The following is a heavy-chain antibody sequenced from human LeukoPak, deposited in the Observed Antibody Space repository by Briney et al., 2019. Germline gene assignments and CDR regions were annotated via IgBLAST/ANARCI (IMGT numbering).Heavy chain of an antibody. CDR3: TRGDWNDDN. CDR2: IRTKAHGGTT. Sequence: GGSLRLSCSASGFTFGDYAMTWVRQAPGKGLEWLGMIRTKAHGGTTEYAASVKGRFTFSRDDSKSIAYPQMNSLKTEDTAVYYCTRGDWNDDNWGQGTLVTVSS. CDR1: GFTFGDYA. J-gene: IGHJ4*02. V-gene: IGHV3-49*04. D-gene: IGHD1-1*01.